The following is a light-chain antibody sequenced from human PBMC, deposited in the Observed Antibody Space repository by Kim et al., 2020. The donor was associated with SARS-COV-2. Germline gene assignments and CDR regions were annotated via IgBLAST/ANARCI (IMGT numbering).Light chain of an antibody. V-gene: IGKV1-33*01. J-gene: IGKJ2*01. CDR3: QQYVNLPYT. CDR1: QDINNY. CDR2: DAS. Sequence: DIQMTQSPSSLSASVGDRVTITCQASQDINNYLNWYQQKPGKAPKLLIYDASNLETGVPSRFSGSGSGTDFTFTISSLQPEDIATYYCQQYVNLPYTFGQGTKLEI.